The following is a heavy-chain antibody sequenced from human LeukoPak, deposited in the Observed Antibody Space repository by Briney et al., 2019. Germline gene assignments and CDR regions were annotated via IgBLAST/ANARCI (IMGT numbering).Heavy chain of an antibody. V-gene: IGHV3-48*03. D-gene: IGHD1-1*01. CDR2: ISTSGSTI. CDR3: ARGEDNPLAAHDY. Sequence: PGGSLRLSCAASGFTFSSYEMNWVRQAPGKGLEWVSYISTSGSTIYYADSVKGRFTISRDNAKNSLYLQMNSLRAEDTAVYYCARGEDNPLAAHDYWGQGTLITVSS. J-gene: IGHJ4*02. CDR1: GFTFSSYE.